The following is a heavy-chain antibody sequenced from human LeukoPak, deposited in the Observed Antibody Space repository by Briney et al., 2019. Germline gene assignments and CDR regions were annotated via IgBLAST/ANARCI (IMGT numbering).Heavy chain of an antibody. CDR1: GFTFSSYG. D-gene: IGHD5-18*01. Sequence: GRSLRLSCAASGFTFSSYGMHWVRQAPGKRLEWVAVISYDGSNKYYADSVKGRFTISRDNSKNTLYLQMNSLRAEDTAVYYCAKIDTAMVKGPSYYYGMDVWGQGTTVTVSS. CDR3: AKIDTAMVKGPSYYYGMDV. J-gene: IGHJ6*02. CDR2: ISYDGSNK. V-gene: IGHV3-30*18.